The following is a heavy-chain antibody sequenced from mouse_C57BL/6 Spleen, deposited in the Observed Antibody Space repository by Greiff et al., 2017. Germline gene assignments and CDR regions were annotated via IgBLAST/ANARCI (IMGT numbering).Heavy chain of an antibody. V-gene: IGHV1-55*01. J-gene: IGHJ4*01. CDR1: GYTFTSYW. CDR2: IYPGSGST. D-gene: IGHD4-1*01. CDR3: ARGGKLGRDYAMDY. Sequence: QVQLKQPGAELVKPGASVKMSCKASGYTFTSYWLTWVKQRPGQGLEWIGDIYPGSGSTNYNEKFKSKATLTVDTSSSTAYMQLSSLTSEDSAVYYCARGGKLGRDYAMDYWGQGTSVTVSS.